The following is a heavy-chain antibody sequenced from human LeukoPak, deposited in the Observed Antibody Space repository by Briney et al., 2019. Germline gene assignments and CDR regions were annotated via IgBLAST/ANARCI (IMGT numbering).Heavy chain of an antibody. J-gene: IGHJ4*02. CDR2: ISWNSGSI. Sequence: PGRSLRLSCAASGFTFDDYAMHWVRHAPGKGLEWVSGISWNSGSIGYADSVKGRFTISRDNAKNSLYLQMNSLRAEDTALYYCAKESHSSGWRGYYFDYWGQGTLVTVSS. V-gene: IGHV3-9*01. CDR1: GFTFDDYA. CDR3: AKESHSSGWRGYYFDY. D-gene: IGHD6-19*01.